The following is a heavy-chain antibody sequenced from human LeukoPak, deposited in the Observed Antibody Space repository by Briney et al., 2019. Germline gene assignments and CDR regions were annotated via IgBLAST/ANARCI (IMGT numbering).Heavy chain of an antibody. CDR2: IYYSGST. D-gene: IGHD5-18*01. CDR1: GGSISSYY. Sequence: SETLSLTCTVSGGSISSYYWSWIRQPPGKGLEWIGYIYYSGSTNYNPSLKSRVTISVDTSKNQFSLKLSSVTAADTAVYYCARDSYSRGHYNWFDPWGQGTLVTVSS. V-gene: IGHV4-59*01. J-gene: IGHJ5*02. CDR3: ARDSYSRGHYNWFDP.